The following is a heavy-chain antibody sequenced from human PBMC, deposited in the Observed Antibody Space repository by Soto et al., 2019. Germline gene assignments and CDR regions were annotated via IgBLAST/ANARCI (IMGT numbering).Heavy chain of an antibody. J-gene: IGHJ5*02. CDR2: IYYSGST. Sequence: QLQLQESGPGLVKPSETLSLTCTVSGGSISSSSYYWGWIRQPPGKGLEWIGSIYYSGSTYYNPSLKSRVTISVDTSKNQFSLKLSSVTAADTAVYYCARHLLGTGIAGFDPWGQGTLVTVSS. D-gene: IGHD6-13*01. CDR1: GGSISSSSYY. CDR3: ARHLLGTGIAGFDP. V-gene: IGHV4-39*01.